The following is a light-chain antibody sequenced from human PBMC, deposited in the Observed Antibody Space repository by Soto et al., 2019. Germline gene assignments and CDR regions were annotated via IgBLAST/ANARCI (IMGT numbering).Light chain of an antibody. CDR1: SSNIGSNY. CDR2: RNN. Sequence: QSVLTQPPSASGTPGQRVTISCSGSSSNIGSNYVYWYQQLPGTAPKLLIYRNNQRPSGVPDRFSGSKSGTSASLAISGLRSEDEADYYCAAWDDSLSGPNVFGTGPKVTVL. J-gene: IGLJ1*01. V-gene: IGLV1-47*01. CDR3: AAWDDSLSGPNV.